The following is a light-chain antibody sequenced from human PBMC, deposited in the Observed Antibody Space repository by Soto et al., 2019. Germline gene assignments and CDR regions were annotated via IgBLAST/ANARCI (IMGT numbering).Light chain of an antibody. V-gene: IGLV1-40*01. J-gene: IGLJ1*01. CDR1: SSNIGAGFD. Sequence: QPALTQPPSVSGAPGQRVTISCTGSSSNIGAGFDVHWYQQLPGTAPKLLIYANSIRPSGVPGRFSGSKSGTSASLAITGLQAEDETDYYCQSYDSSLSGYVFGTGTKVTV. CDR3: QSYDSSLSGYV. CDR2: ANS.